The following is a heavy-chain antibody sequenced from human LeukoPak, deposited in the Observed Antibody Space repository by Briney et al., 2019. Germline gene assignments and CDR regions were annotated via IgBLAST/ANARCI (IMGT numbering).Heavy chain of an antibody. CDR1: GFTLGGYG. CDR3: TRYSNDHFDY. D-gene: IGHD6-13*01. V-gene: IGHV3-33*01. J-gene: IGHJ4*02. Sequence: PGGSLRLSCAGSGFTLGGYGMHRFPQTPGKGLEWVAVIAYDGSRAFYADSVKGRFTISRDNSKNTMSVQMDDLRAEDTAVYYCTRYSNDHFDYWGQGTLVTVSS. CDR2: IAYDGSRA.